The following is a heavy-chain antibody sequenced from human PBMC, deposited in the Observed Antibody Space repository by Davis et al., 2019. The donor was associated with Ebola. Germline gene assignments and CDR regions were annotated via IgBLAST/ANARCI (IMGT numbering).Heavy chain of an antibody. CDR1: GGTFNTYA. Sequence: SVKVSCKASGGTFNTYAISWVRQAPGQGLDWMGVIIPVSGIPNYAQKFQGRVTMTTDTSTSTAYLDLTSLRSDDTAVYYCARTWGHCSSTKCLATWFDPWGQGTLVTVSS. D-gene: IGHD2-2*01. CDR2: IIPVSGIP. CDR3: ARTWGHCSSTKCLATWFDP. V-gene: IGHV1-69*10. J-gene: IGHJ5*02.